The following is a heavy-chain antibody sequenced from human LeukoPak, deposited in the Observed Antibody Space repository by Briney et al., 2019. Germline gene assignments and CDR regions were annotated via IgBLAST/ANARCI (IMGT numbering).Heavy chain of an antibody. J-gene: IGHJ3*02. CDR1: GGAFSGYY. D-gene: IGHD2-2*01. Sequence: SETLSLTCAVDGGAFSGYYWSWIRQPPGGGLEWIGEIIHNGSTNYNPYLKSRLTISVDTSKNQFSLKLSSVTAADTAVYYCARVLGYCSTTRCYQRGAFDIWGQGTMVTVSS. V-gene: IGHV4-34*12. CDR2: IIHNGST. CDR3: ARVLGYCSTTRCYQRGAFDI.